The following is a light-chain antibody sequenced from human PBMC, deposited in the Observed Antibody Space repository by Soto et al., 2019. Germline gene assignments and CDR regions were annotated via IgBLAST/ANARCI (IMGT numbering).Light chain of an antibody. CDR3: QQYGSSPWT. V-gene: IGKV3-20*01. Sequence: RGPLSCTSKRVSGSSLAWYQQRPGQPPRLLIYGASKREPGTPARFTGSGSGTDFTLTISSLEPEDFAVYSCQQYGSSPWTFGQGTKVDIK. CDR2: GAS. J-gene: IGKJ1*01. CDR1: KRVSGSS.